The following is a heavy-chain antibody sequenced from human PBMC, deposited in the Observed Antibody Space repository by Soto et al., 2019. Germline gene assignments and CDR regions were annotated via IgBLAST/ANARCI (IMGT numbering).Heavy chain of an antibody. V-gene: IGHV1-18*01. J-gene: IGHJ1*01. CDR2: ISAYNGDT. CDR1: GYTFSSYG. Sequence: QVQLVQSGAEVKKPGASVKVSCKASGYTFSSYGITWVRQAPGQGLEWMGWISAYNGDTNYAQKLEGRVTMTTDTASTQAYRELRSMRADATAVYYRARGSRWATTKYWGQSTLVTVSS. D-gene: IGHD1-1*01. CDR3: ARGSRWATTKY.